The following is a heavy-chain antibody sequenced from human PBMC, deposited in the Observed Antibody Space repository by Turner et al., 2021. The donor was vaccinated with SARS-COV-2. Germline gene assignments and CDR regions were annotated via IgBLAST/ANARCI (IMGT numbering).Heavy chain of an antibody. J-gene: IGHJ5*02. V-gene: IGHV4-39*01. CDR2: IYYSGST. Sequence: QLPLQESGPGLVKPSETLSLTCTVSGGSISSSSYYWGWIRQPPGKGLEWIGGIYYSGSTYYNPSLKSRVTISVDTSKNQFSLKLTSVTAADTAVYFCARHWEVAAAAYLARFDPWGQGTLVTVSS. D-gene: IGHD6-13*01. CDR1: GGSISSSSYY. CDR3: ARHWEVAAAAYLARFDP.